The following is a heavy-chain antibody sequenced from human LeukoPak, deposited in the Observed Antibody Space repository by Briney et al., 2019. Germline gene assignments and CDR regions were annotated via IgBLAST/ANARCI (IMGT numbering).Heavy chain of an antibody. CDR3: ARAYGTNGYYQLPIDY. CDR1: GFTFSSYE. V-gene: IGHV3-23*01. CDR2: ITGSGGTT. J-gene: IGHJ4*02. D-gene: IGHD3-22*01. Sequence: GGSLRLSCAASGFTFSSYEMNWVRQAPGKGLEWVSGITGSGGTTDYADSVKGRFTISRDNSRNTLYLQMNSLRVEDTAVYYCARAYGTNGYYQLPIDYWGQGTLVTVSS.